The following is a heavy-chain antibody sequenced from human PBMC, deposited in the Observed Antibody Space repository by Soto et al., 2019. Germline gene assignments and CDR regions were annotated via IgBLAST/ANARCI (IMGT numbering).Heavy chain of an antibody. D-gene: IGHD3-9*01. V-gene: IGHV4-34*01. J-gene: IGHJ2*01. Sequence: QVQLQQWGAGPLRPLETLSLTCGVSGGSFSGYYWAWIRQSPGKGLEWIGEINDRGSINYNPSLNSRVSSSVDTSKNHYSLHLRSVTAADTAVYYCARESHDILTGPPWVWYFDLWGRGTLVTVSS. CDR1: GGSFSGYY. CDR3: ARESHDILTGPPWVWYFDL. CDR2: INDRGSI.